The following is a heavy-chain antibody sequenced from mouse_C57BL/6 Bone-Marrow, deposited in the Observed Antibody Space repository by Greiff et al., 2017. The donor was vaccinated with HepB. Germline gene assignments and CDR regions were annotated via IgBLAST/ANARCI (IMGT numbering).Heavy chain of an antibody. CDR1: GFNIKDDY. CDR3: TTIIRAY. D-gene: IGHD3-1*01. J-gene: IGHJ2*01. V-gene: IGHV14-4*01. Sequence: VQLQQSGAELVRPGASVKLSCTASGFNIKDDYIHWVKQRPDQGLEWIGWIDPENGDTEYASKFQGKATITADTSSNTAYLQLSSLTSEDTAVYYCTTIIRAYWGQGTTLTVSS. CDR2: IDPENGDT.